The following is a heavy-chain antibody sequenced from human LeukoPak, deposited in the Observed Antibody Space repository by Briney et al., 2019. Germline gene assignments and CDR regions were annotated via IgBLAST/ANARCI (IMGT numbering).Heavy chain of an antibody. CDR1: GGSITSGGYF. J-gene: IGHJ4*02. CDR2: IYYIGSP. D-gene: IGHD1-14*01. Sequence: PSETLSLTCTVSGGSITSGGYFWGWIRQPPGKGLEWIGSIYYIGSPYYNPSLKSRVPISLETSKNHLSLKLSSVTAADTAVYSWASAHGSATEPGPRLFDFWGQGTLVTVSS. CDR3: ASAHGSATEPGPRLFDF. V-gene: IGHV4-39*02.